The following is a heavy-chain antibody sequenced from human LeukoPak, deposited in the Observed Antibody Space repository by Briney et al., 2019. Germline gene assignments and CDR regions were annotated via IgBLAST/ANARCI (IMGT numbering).Heavy chain of an antibody. CDR2: INHSGST. CDR1: GGSFSGYY. D-gene: IGHD3-10*01. V-gene: IGHV4-34*01. Sequence: SETLFLTCAVYGGSFSGYYWGWIRQPPGKGLEWIGEINHSGSTNYNPSLKSRVTISVDTSKNQFSLKLSSVTAADTAVYYCALLYGSGSYYNLRGDYWGQGTLVTVSS. J-gene: IGHJ4*02. CDR3: ALLYGSGSYYNLRGDY.